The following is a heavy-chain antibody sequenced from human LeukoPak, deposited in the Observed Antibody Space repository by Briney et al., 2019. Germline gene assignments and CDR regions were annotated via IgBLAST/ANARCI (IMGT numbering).Heavy chain of an antibody. CDR3: ARDTGYLGSNYGMDV. V-gene: IGHV4-59*01. CDR1: GGSISSYY. D-gene: IGHD3-22*01. J-gene: IGHJ6*02. Sequence: SETLSLTCIVSGGSISSYYWSWIRQPPGKGLEWIGYIFYSGSTNCNPSLKSRVTISVDTSKNQFSLNLSSVTAADTAIYYCARDTGYLGSNYGMDVWGQGTTVTVSS. CDR2: IFYSGST.